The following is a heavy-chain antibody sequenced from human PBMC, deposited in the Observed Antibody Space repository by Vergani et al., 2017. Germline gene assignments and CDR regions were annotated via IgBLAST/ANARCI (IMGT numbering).Heavy chain of an antibody. V-gene: IGHV3-23*01. CDR2: IIGSGGST. Sequence: EVQLLESGGGLVQPGGSLRLSCAASGFTFSSYAMSWVRQAPGKGLEWASAIIGSGGSTYYADSVKGRFTISRDNSKNTLYLQMNSLRAEDTAVYYCAKATYYDILTGCLLDYWGQGTLVTVSS. CDR1: GFTFSSYA. CDR3: AKATYYDILTGCLLDY. J-gene: IGHJ4*02. D-gene: IGHD3-9*01.